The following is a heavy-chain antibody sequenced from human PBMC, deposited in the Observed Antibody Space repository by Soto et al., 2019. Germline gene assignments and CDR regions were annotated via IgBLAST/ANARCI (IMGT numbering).Heavy chain of an antibody. V-gene: IGHV1-3*01. CDR3: ARSITIFGVAPFDP. Sequence: QVQLVQSGAEVKKPGASVKVSCKASGYTFTSYAMHWVRQAPGQRLEWMGWINAGNGNTKYSQKFQGRVTITRDTSASTAYMELSSLRSKDTAVYYCARSITIFGVAPFDPWGQGTLVTVSS. J-gene: IGHJ5*02. D-gene: IGHD3-3*01. CDR2: INAGNGNT. CDR1: GYTFTSYA.